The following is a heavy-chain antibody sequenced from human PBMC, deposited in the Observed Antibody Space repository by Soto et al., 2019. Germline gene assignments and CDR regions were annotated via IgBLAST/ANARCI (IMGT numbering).Heavy chain of an antibody. J-gene: IGHJ4*02. V-gene: IGHV1-46*01. D-gene: IGHD1-26*01. Sequence: ASVKVSCKASGYTFTSYYMHWVRQAPGQGLEWMGIINPSGGSTSYAQKFQGRVTMTRDTSTSTVYMELCSLRSEDTAVYYCARGGESYYPTLTFDYWGQGTLVTVSS. CDR2: INPSGGST. CDR3: ARGGESYYPTLTFDY. CDR1: GYTFTSYY.